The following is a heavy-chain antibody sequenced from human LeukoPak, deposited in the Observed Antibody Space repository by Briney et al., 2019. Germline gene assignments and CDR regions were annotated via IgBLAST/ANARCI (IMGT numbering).Heavy chain of an antibody. Sequence: ASVKVSCKASVYTFTAHAVHWVRQAPGQRLEWMGWINVANGDTGYSQKFPGRVTITSDTSASTGYMEMISLISGDTAVYYCASKPRVESRPFEYWGQGTLVTVSS. D-gene: IGHD3-3*01. J-gene: IGHJ4*02. CDR1: VYTFTAHA. V-gene: IGHV1-3*01. CDR3: ASKPRVESRPFEY. CDR2: INVANGDT.